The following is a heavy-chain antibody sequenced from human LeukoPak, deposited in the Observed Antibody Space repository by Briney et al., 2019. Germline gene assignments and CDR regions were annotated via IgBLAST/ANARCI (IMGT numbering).Heavy chain of an antibody. CDR1: RFTFSSYA. J-gene: IGHJ4*02. CDR3: AKGGSSSTKKYFDY. Sequence: PGGSLRLSCAASRFTFSSYAMTWVRQAPGKGLEWVSGISSGGGTYYADSVKGRFTISRDNSQNTLYLQVNSLRAEDAAVYYCAKGGSSSTKKYFDYWGQGTLVTVSS. CDR2: ISSGGGT. D-gene: IGHD1-26*01. V-gene: IGHV3-23*01.